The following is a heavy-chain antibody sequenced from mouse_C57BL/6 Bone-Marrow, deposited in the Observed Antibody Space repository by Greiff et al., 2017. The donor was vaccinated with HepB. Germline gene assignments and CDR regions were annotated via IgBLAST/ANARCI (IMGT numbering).Heavy chain of an antibody. D-gene: IGHD1-1*01. Sequence: LVTPGASVPFSFPASGSTFPRSCLPLLPQRPGQGLEWIGRIHPSDSDTNYNQKFKGKATLTVDKSSSTAYMQLSSLTSEDSAVYYCAIRVSSYDAMDYWGQGTSVTVSS. CDR3: AIRVSSYDAMDY. V-gene: IGHV1-74*01. J-gene: IGHJ4*01. CDR2: IHPSDSDT. CDR1: GSTFPRSC.